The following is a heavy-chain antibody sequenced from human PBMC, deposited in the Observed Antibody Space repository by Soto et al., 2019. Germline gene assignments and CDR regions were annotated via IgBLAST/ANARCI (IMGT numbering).Heavy chain of an antibody. CDR3: ARWVEVSLDYFDS. Sequence: QVQLQESGPGLVKPSETLSLTCTVSGGSITNGYYYWSWVRQNPGKGLEWIGHIYHSGRTYYRPSLKSRVTISVYTSKSQFSLNLSSVTAADTAVYYCARWVEVSLDYFDSWGQGTPVTVSS. CDR1: GGSITNGYYY. V-gene: IGHV4-31*03. CDR2: IYHSGRT. J-gene: IGHJ4*02. D-gene: IGHD2-15*01.